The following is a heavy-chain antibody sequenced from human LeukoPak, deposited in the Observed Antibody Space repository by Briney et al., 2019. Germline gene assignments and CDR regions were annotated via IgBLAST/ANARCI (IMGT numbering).Heavy chain of an antibody. J-gene: IGHJ4*02. Sequence: GGSLRLSCAASGFTFSSYWMHWVRQAPGKGLVWVSRSNSDGSSTNYADSVKGRFTISRDNAKNTLYLQMNSLRAEDTAVYYCARGGDYPFDYWGQGSLVSVSS. D-gene: IGHD4-17*01. CDR3: ARGGDYPFDY. V-gene: IGHV3-74*01. CDR1: GFTFSSYW. CDR2: SNSDGSST.